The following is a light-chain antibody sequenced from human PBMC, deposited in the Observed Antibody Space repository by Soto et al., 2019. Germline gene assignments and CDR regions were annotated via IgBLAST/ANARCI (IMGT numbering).Light chain of an antibody. V-gene: IGKV3-15*01. CDR3: QQWVRWT. CDR2: GAP. J-gene: IGKJ1*01. Sequence: EIVMTQSPDTLSVSPGDRATLSCRASERVGTNVAWFQQRPGQAPRLLIYGAPTRVAGVPARFSGSGSETEFTLTISSLQSEDFAIYHCQQWVRWTFGQGTRLELK. CDR1: ERVGTN.